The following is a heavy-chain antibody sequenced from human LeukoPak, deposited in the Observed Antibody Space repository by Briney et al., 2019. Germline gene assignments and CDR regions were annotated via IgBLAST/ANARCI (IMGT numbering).Heavy chain of an antibody. J-gene: IGHJ4*02. CDR1: GFTFSSYE. D-gene: IGHD6-19*01. CDR3: ARGDHVSGWLGLGY. Sequence: GGSPRLSCAASGFTFSSYEMNWVRQAPGKGLEWVSYISRSGSTIFSADSVKGRFTTSRDNAKNSLFLQMNSLRAEDTAVYYCARGDHVSGWLGLGYWGQGTLVTVSS. CDR2: ISRSGSTI. V-gene: IGHV3-48*03.